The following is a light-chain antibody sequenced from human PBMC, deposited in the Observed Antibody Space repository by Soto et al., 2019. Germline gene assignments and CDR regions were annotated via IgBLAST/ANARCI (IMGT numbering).Light chain of an antibody. Sequence: EIVMTQSPATLSVSPGERATLSCRASQSFSNNLAWYQQKPGPAPRLLIYLASTRATGIPARFSGSGSGTEFTLTISSLQPDDFATYFCQQYQTYSTFGQGTRLEIK. CDR1: QSFSNN. J-gene: IGKJ5*01. CDR3: QQYQTYST. V-gene: IGKV3D-15*01. CDR2: LAS.